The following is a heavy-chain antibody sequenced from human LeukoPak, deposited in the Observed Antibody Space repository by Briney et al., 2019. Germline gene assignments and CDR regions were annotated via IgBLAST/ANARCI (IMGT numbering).Heavy chain of an antibody. V-gene: IGHV4-39*07. CDR3: ARGGSSSWYPDFDY. Sequence: PSETLSLTCTVSGGSISSSSYYWGWIRQPPGKGLEWIGSIYYSGSTYYNPSLKSRVTISVDTSKNQFSLKLSSVTAADTAVYYCARGGSSSWYPDFDYWGQGTLVTVSS. D-gene: IGHD6-13*01. J-gene: IGHJ4*02. CDR2: IYYSGST. CDR1: GGSISSSSYY.